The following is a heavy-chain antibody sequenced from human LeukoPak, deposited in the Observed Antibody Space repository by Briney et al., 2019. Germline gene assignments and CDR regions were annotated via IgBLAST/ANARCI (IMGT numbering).Heavy chain of an antibody. Sequence: GGSLRLSCAASGFTVSSNEMSWVRQAPGKGLEWVSSISGGSTYYADSRKGRFTISRDNAKNSLYLQMNSLRAEDTAVYHCARTKEMATISYFDSWGQGTLVTVSS. V-gene: IGHV3-38-3*01. D-gene: IGHD5-24*01. CDR1: GFTVSSNE. CDR3: ARTKEMATISYFDS. J-gene: IGHJ4*02. CDR2: ISGGST.